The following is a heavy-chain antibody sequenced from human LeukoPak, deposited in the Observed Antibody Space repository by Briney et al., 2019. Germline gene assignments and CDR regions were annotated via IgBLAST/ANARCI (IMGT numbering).Heavy chain of an antibody. V-gene: IGHV1-46*01. CDR1: GYTFTSYY. Sequence: ASVKVSCKASGYTFTSYYIHWVRQAPGQGLEWMGIINPSGGSTSYAQKFQGRVTMTRDTSTSTVYMELSSLRSEDTAVYYCARVIAAAGSSGYWGQGTLVTVSS. D-gene: IGHD6-6*01. CDR3: ARVIAAAGSSGY. J-gene: IGHJ4*02. CDR2: INPSGGST.